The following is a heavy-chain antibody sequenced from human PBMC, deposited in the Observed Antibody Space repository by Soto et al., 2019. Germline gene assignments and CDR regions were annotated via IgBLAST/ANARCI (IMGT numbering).Heavy chain of an antibody. V-gene: IGHV4-39*01. J-gene: IGHJ4*02. D-gene: IGHD3-16*01. CDR1: GGSISSSSYY. Sequence: PSETLSLTCTVSGGSISSSSYYWGWIRQPPGKGLEWIGSIYYSGSTYYNPSLKSRVTISVDTSKNQFSLKLSSVTAADTAVYYCASGIMITFGGVIPFDYWAQGTLVPVSS. CDR3: ASGIMITFGGVIPFDY. CDR2: IYYSGST.